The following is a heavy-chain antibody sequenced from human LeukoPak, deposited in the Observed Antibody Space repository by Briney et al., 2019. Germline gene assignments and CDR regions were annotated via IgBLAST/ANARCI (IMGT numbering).Heavy chain of an antibody. CDR2: IKQDGSDK. CDR1: GFTFNSYW. V-gene: IGHV3-7*01. Sequence: GGSLRLSCAASGFTFNSYWMSWVRQAPGKGLEWVANIKQDGSDKYYVDSVKGRFTISRDNDKSSLFLQMYSLRVDDTAMYYCARGGYSSSWDVPDYWGQGTLVTVSS. D-gene: IGHD6-13*01. CDR3: ARGGYSSSWDVPDY. J-gene: IGHJ4*02.